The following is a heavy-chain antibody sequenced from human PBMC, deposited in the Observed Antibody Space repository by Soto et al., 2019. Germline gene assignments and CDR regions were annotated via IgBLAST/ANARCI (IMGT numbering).Heavy chain of an antibody. CDR3: ARDGTLYDSSAYYYLY. CDR2: ITPMFGTP. CDR1: GGTFSRYT. D-gene: IGHD3-22*01. Sequence: QVQLVQSGAEVKKPGSSVKVSCKASGGTFSRYTITWVRQAPGQGLEWMGGITPMFGTPNYAQKFQGRVTITADESTSTGYMELSILRSEDTAMYYCARDGTLYDSSAYYYLYWGQGTLVTVSS. V-gene: IGHV1-69*01. J-gene: IGHJ4*02.